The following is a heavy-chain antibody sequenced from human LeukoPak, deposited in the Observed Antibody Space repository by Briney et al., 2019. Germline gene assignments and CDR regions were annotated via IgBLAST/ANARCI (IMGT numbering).Heavy chain of an antibody. CDR1: GGSISSYY. CDR3: ARHEPMDYDFWSGAGYFDY. V-gene: IGHV4-59*08. J-gene: IGHJ4*02. CDR2: IYYSGST. D-gene: IGHD3-3*01. Sequence: SETLSLTCTVSGGSISSYYWSWIRQPPGKGLEWIGYIYYSGSTNNNPSLKSRVTISVDTSKNQFSLKLSSVTAADTAVYYCARHEPMDYDFWSGAGYFDYWGQGTLVTVSS.